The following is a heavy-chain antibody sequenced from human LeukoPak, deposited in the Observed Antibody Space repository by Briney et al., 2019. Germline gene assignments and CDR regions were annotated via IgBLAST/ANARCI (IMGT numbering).Heavy chain of an antibody. CDR3: AREYSSSWPWTFDI. Sequence: PSETLSLTCTVSGGSISSYCWSWIRQPPGKGLEWIGYIYYSGSTNYNPSLKSRVTISVDTSKNQFSLKLSSVTAADTAVYYCAREYSSSWPWTFDIWGQGTMVTVSS. CDR2: IYYSGST. J-gene: IGHJ3*02. V-gene: IGHV4-59*01. CDR1: GGSISSYC. D-gene: IGHD6-13*01.